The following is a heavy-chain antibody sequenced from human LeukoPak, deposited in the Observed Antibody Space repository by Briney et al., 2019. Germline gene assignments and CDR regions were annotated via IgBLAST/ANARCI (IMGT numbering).Heavy chain of an antibody. CDR3: ATSSSGYYYVGY. Sequence: PSQTLSLTCTVSGGSISSGGYYWSWIRQHPGKGLEWIGYIYYSGSTYYNPPLKSRVTISVDTSKNQFSLKLSSVTAADTAVYYCATSSSGYYYVGYWGQGTLVTVSS. CDR1: GGSISSGGYY. V-gene: IGHV4-31*03. D-gene: IGHD3-22*01. J-gene: IGHJ4*02. CDR2: IYYSGST.